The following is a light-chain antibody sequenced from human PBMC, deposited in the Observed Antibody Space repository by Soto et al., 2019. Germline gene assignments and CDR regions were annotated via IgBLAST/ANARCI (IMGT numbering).Light chain of an antibody. V-gene: IGKV3-20*01. CDR1: QSVSNNY. J-gene: IGKJ2*01. CDR3: HQYGSSPPYT. CDR2: GSS. Sequence: EIVLTQSPGTLSLSPGERATLSCRASQSVSNNYIAWYQQKPGQAPRLLIFGSSDRATGIPDRFSGSGSGTDFILTISRLEPEDFAVYYCHQYGSSPPYTFGQGTNLEI.